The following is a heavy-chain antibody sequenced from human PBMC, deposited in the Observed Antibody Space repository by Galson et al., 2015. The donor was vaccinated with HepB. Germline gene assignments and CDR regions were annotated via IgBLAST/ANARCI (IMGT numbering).Heavy chain of an antibody. CDR2: IKQDGSEI. V-gene: IGHV3-7*03. CDR1: GFTFSTHW. D-gene: IGHD1-26*01. J-gene: IGHJ1*01. Sequence: SLRLSCAASGFTFSTHWMSWVRQAPGKGLEWVASIKQDGSEIKYVDSVKGRFTISRDNAKNSVYLQMNSLRAEDTAVYYCARQSGNYAFQDWGRGSLVTVSS. CDR3: ARQSGNYAFQD.